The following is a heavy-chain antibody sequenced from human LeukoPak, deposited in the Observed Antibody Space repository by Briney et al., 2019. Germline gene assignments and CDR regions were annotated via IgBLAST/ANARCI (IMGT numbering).Heavy chain of an antibody. V-gene: IGHV3-48*02. J-gene: IGHJ4*02. Sequence: GGSLRLSCAASGFTFSSYAMSWVRQAPGKGLEWISYITSSSSSIHYADSVKGRFTVSRDNAKNSVYLQMNSLRDEDTAVYYCARHYYGSGSVDYWGQGTLVTVSS. CDR2: ITSSSSSI. CDR1: GFTFSSYA. D-gene: IGHD3-10*01. CDR3: ARHYYGSGSVDY.